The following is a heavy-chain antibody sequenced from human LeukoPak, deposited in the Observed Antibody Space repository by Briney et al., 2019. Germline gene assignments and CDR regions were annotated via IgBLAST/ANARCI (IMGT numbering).Heavy chain of an antibody. D-gene: IGHD6-19*01. J-gene: IGHJ4*02. CDR2: IYSDNT. V-gene: IGHV3-53*01. CDR1: GFTFSSYG. Sequence: PGGSLRLSCAASGFTFSSYGMSWVRQAPGKGLEWVSFIYSDNTHYSDSVKGRFTISRDNSKNTLYLQMNSLRAEDTAVYYCARILDSAWGELGYWGQGTLVTVSS. CDR3: ARILDSAWGELGY.